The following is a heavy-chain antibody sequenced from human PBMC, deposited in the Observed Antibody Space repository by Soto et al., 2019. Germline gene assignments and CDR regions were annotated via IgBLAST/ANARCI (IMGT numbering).Heavy chain of an antibody. CDR1: GFTFSSYG. Sequence: GGSLRLSCAASGFTFSSYGMHWVRQAPGKGLEWVAVISYDGSNKYYADSVKGRFTISRDNSKNTLYLQMNSLRAEDTAVYYCAKDLGPFIVVVPAAIVYWGQGTLVTVSS. J-gene: IGHJ4*02. V-gene: IGHV3-30*18. CDR3: AKDLGPFIVVVPAAIVY. D-gene: IGHD2-2*01. CDR2: ISYDGSNK.